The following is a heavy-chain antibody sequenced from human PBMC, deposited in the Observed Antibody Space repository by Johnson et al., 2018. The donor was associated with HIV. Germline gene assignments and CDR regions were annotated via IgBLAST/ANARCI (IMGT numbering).Heavy chain of an antibody. Sequence: VQLVESGGGVVRPGGSLRVSCAASGFTFSTYPMHWVRQAPGKGLEWVSAISGSGGSTYYADSVKGRFTISRDNAKTTLYLQMNSLRAEDTAVYYCARDLHAFDIWGQGTMVTVSS. CDR3: ARDLHAFDI. CDR1: GFTFSTYP. J-gene: IGHJ3*02. CDR2: ISGSGGST. V-gene: IGHV3-23*04.